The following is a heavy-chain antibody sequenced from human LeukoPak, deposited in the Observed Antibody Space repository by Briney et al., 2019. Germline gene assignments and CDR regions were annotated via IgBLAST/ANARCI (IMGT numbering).Heavy chain of an antibody. CDR3: ARRVQKYSSSRSRRGDYYMDV. CDR1: RVSISNYY. J-gene: IGHJ6*03. CDR2: IYYIGST. V-gene: IGHV4-39*07. D-gene: IGHD6-13*01. Sequence: AETLSLTCSVSRVSISNYYWGWLRQPPGEGVEWVGSIYYIGSTYYNPSLKRRVTLSVDTPKHQLSLKQSSVTAAHRAVLYCARRVQKYSSSRSRRGDYYMDVWGKGTTVAVSS.